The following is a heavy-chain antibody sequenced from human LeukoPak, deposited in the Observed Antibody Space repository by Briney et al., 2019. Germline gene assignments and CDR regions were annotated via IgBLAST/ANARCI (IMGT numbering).Heavy chain of an antibody. CDR3: AKDLHYGSADY. Sequence: GRSLRLSCAASGFTFRSYGMHWVRQVPGKGLEWVAVISYDVSTKYYADSVKGRFTISRDNSKNTLYLQMNSLRAEDTAVYYCAKDLHYGSADYWGQGTLVTVSS. D-gene: IGHD3-10*01. V-gene: IGHV3-30*18. J-gene: IGHJ4*02. CDR2: ISYDVSTK. CDR1: GFTFRSYG.